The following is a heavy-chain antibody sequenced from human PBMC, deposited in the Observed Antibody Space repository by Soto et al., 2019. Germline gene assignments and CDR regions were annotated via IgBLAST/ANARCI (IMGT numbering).Heavy chain of an antibody. CDR3: ARDGFGETVFRGYLDF. D-gene: IGHD2-21*01. CDR2: IRFDGSNE. Sequence: QEQLVESGGGVVQPGTSLRLSCAVPGGIFHGYGMHWVRQAPGKGLEWVAIIRFDGSNEEYADSVKGRFTISRDNSKNPLYQKRNPRGAEDTVFYYWARDGFGETVFRGYLDFGGGGTVVPVSS. V-gene: IGHV3-33*01. J-gene: IGHJ4*02. CDR1: GGIFHGYG.